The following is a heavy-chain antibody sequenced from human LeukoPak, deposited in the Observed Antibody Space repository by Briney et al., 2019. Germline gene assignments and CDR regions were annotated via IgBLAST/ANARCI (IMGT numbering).Heavy chain of an antibody. V-gene: IGHV1-46*01. J-gene: IGHJ4*02. CDR1: GYTFTSYY. CDR3: ARAIGWYDLPWYFDY. CDR2: IDPSGGST. D-gene: IGHD6-19*01. Sequence: ASMKVSCKASGYTFTSYYLHWVRQAPGQGLEWMGIIDPSGGSTNYAQKFQGRVTTTRDTSTSTVYMELSSLRSEDTAVYYCARAIGWYDLPWYFDYWGQGTLVTVSS.